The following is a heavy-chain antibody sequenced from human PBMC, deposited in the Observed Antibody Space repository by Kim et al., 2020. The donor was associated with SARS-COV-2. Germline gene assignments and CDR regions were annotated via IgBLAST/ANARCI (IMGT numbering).Heavy chain of an antibody. CDR2: IIPIFGTA. CDR1: GGTFSSYA. D-gene: IGHD2-2*01. Sequence: SVKVSCKASGGTFSSYAISWVRQAPGQGLEWMGGIIPIFGTANYAQKFQGRVTITADESTSTAYMELSSLRSEDTAVYYCARVGSPVKYCSSTSCYDYYFDYWGQGTLVTVSS. J-gene: IGHJ4*02. V-gene: IGHV1-69*13. CDR3: ARVGSPVKYCSSTSCYDYYFDY.